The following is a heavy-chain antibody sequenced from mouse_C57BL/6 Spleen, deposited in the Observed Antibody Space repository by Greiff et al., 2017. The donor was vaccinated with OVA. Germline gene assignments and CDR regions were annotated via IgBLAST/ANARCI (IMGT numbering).Heavy chain of an antibody. J-gene: IGHJ4*01. CDR1: GYTFTSYW. CDR3: ARSVVIYDGYYYAMDY. V-gene: IGHV1-50*01. CDR2: IDPSDSYT. Sequence: LQESGAELVKPGASVKLSCKASGYTFTSYWMQWVKQRPGQGLEWIGEIDPSDSYTNYNQKFKGKATLTVDTSSSTAYMQLSSLTSEDSAVYYCARSVVIYDGYYYAMDYWGQGTSVTVSS. D-gene: IGHD2-3*01.